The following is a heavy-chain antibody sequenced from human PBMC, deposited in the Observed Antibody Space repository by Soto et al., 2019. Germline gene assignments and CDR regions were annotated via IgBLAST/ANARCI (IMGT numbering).Heavy chain of an antibody. Sequence: ASVKVSCKASGYTFTNYDINWVRQATGQGPEWMGWMNPNSGNTGYAQKFQGRVTITRDTSASTAYMELSSLRSEDTAVYYCARGKGMEENYYYYGLDIWGQGTTVTVSS. D-gene: IGHD1-1*01. J-gene: IGHJ6*02. CDR1: GYTFTNYD. CDR2: MNPNSGNT. V-gene: IGHV1-8*01. CDR3: ARGKGMEENYYYYGLDI.